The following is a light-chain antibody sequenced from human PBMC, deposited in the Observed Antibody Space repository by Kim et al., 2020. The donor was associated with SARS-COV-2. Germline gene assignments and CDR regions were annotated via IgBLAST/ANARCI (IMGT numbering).Light chain of an antibody. V-gene: IGLV2-14*03. CDR2: DVS. CDR1: SSDVGGYNY. Sequence: PGQSITISCTGTSSDVGGYNYVSWYQQHPGKAPKLMIYDVSNRPSGVSNRFSGSKSGNTASLTISGLQAEDEAYYYCSSYTSSSVVFGGGTQLTVL. J-gene: IGLJ2*01. CDR3: SSYTSSSVV.